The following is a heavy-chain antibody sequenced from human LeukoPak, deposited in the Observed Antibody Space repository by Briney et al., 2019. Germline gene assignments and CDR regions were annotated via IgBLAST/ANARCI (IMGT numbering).Heavy chain of an antibody. CDR1: GYTFTNYA. Sequence: ASVKVSCKASGYTFTNYAVHWVRLAPGQGLEWMGWNSAGNGKTKYSQKLQGRVTITRDTSASTAYMELSSLRSEDTAVYYCARDVIDGRGYSFGYDYWGQGTLVTVSS. CDR3: ARDVIDGRGYSFGYDY. J-gene: IGHJ4*02. CDR2: NSAGNGKT. D-gene: IGHD5-18*01. V-gene: IGHV1-3*01.